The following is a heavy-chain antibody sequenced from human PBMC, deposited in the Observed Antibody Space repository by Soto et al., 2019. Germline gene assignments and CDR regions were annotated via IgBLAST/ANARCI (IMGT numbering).Heavy chain of an antibody. CDR2: IYYSGST. Sequence: SETLSLTCTVSGGSISSYYWSWIRQPPGKGLEWIGYIYYSGSTNYNPSLKSRVTISVDTSKNQFSLKLSSVTAADTAVYYCARHSSTYYYDSWFDPWGQGTLVTVS. V-gene: IGHV4-59*08. D-gene: IGHD3-22*01. CDR1: GGSISSYY. J-gene: IGHJ5*02. CDR3: ARHSSTYYYDSWFDP.